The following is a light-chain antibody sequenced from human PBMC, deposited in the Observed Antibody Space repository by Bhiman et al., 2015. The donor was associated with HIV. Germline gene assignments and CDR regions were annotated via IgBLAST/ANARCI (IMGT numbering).Light chain of an antibody. CDR2: YDT. CDR1: NIGSKS. V-gene: IGLV3-21*01. Sequence: GPGKTARITCGGHNIGSKSVHWYQQKPGHAPVLVIYYDTYRPSEIPERFSGSNSGNTATLTISRVEAGDEADYYCQAWDSSTYVFGTGTKVTVL. CDR3: QAWDSSTYV. J-gene: IGLJ1*01.